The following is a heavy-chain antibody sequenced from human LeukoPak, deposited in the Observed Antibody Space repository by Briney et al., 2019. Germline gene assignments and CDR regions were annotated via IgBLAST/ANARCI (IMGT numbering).Heavy chain of an antibody. CDR1: GFTFSSYA. CDR3: ARVKAVIAVAGPPFDY. V-gene: IGHV3-30-3*01. CDR2: ISYDGSNK. J-gene: IGHJ4*02. Sequence: GRSLRLSCAASGFTFSSYAMHWVRQAPGKGLEGVAVISYDGSNKYYADSVKGRFTISRDNSKNTLYLQMNSLRAEDTAVYYCARVKAVIAVAGPPFDYWGQGTLVTVSS. D-gene: IGHD6-19*01.